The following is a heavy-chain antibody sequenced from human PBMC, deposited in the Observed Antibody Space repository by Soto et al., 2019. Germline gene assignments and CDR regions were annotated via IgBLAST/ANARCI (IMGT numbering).Heavy chain of an antibody. Sequence: VSLRLSCAASGFTVSSNYMSWVRQAPGKGLEWVSVIYSGGSTYYADSVKGRFTISRDNSKNTLYLQMNSLRAEDTAVYDCSSRITSFYFAYWGQGTLVTVSA. CDR3: SSRITSFYFAY. CDR1: GFTVSSNY. D-gene: IGHD3-10*01. J-gene: IGHJ4*02. V-gene: IGHV3-53*01. CDR2: IYSGGST.